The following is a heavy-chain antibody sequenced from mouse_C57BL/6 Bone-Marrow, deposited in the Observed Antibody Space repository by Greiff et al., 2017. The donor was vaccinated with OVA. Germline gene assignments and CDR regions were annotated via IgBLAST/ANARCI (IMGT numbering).Heavy chain of an antibody. J-gene: IGHJ1*03. Sequence: EVKVEESGGGLVQPGGSLKLSCAASGFTFSDYYMYWVRQTPEKRLEWVAYISNGGGSTYYPDTVKGRFTISRDNAKNTLYLQMSRLKSEDTAMYYCARVFSPYYYGSYWYFDVWGTGTTVTVSS. V-gene: IGHV5-12*01. CDR3: ARVFSPYYYGSYWYFDV. CDR1: GFTFSDYY. CDR2: ISNGGGST. D-gene: IGHD1-1*01.